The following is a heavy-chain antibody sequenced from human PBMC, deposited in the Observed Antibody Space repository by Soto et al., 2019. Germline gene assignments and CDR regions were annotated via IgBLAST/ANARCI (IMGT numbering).Heavy chain of an antibody. J-gene: IGHJ4*02. CDR1: GFTFSRHT. CDR2: ISSSSSYI. V-gene: IGHV3-21*01. CDR3: ARQTGLGATNY. Sequence: PGGSPRLSCAASGFTFSRHTMNWVRQAPGNGLEWVSYISSSSSYIYYADSLKGRFTIFRDNAKKSLYLQMNSLRAEDTAVYYCARQTGLGATNYWGRGTLVTVSS. D-gene: IGHD1-26*01.